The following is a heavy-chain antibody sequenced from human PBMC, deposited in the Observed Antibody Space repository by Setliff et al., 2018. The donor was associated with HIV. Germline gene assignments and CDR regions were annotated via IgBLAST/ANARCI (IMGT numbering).Heavy chain of an antibody. CDR3: NIYYYYYMDV. J-gene: IGHJ6*03. CDR2: INHSGST. Sequence: PSETLSLTCVVYGGSFSGYYWSWIRQPPGKGLEWIGEINHSGSTNYNPSLKSRVTISVDTSKNQFSLKLSSVTAADTAVYYCNIYYYYYMDVWGKGTTVTSP. V-gene: IGHV4-34*01. CDR1: GGSFSGYY.